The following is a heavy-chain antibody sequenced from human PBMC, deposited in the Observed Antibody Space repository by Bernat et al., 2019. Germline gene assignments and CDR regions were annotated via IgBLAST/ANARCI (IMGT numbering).Heavy chain of an antibody. CDR1: GFTFSSYW. V-gene: IGHV3-74*01. D-gene: IGHD1-26*01. J-gene: IGHJ4*02. CDR2: INSDGSST. Sequence: EVQLVESGGGLVQPGGSLRLSCAVSGFTFSSYWMHWVRQAPGKGLVWVSHINSDGSSTTYADSVKGRFTISRDNAKNKLYLQMNSLRAEDTAVYYCAREGMGGSFDYWGQGTLVTVSS. CDR3: AREGMGGSFDY.